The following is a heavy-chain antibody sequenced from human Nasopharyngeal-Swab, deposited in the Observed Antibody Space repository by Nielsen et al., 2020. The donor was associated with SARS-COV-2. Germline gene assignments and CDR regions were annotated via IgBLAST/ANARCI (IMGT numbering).Heavy chain of an antibody. CDR3: ARDREPLMGALFDI. CDR1: GFTFSSYA. J-gene: IGHJ3*02. V-gene: IGHV3-23*01. Sequence: LKISCAASGFTFSSYAMSWVRQAPGKGLEWVSAISGSGGSTYYADSVKSRFKISRDNSKNTLYLQMNSLRAEDTAVYYCARDREPLMGALFDIWGQGTMVTVSS. D-gene: IGHD1-26*01. CDR2: ISGSGGST.